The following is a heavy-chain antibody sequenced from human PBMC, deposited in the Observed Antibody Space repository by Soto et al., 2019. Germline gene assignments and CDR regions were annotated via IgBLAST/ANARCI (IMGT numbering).Heavy chain of an antibody. D-gene: IGHD2-15*01. V-gene: IGHV4-4*02. J-gene: IGHJ6*03. Sequence: SETLSLTCAVSSGSISSSNWWSWVRQPPGKGLEWIGEIYHSGSTNYNPSLKSRVTISVDKSKNQFSLKLSSVTAADTAVYYCARWFRLVAANSPYYYYMDVWGKGTTVPVSS. CDR3: ARWFRLVAANSPYYYYMDV. CDR1: SGSISSSNW. CDR2: IYHSGST.